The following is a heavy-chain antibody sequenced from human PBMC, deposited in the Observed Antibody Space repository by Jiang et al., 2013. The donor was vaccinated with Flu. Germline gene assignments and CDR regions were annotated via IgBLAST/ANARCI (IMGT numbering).Heavy chain of an antibody. Sequence: GVVQPGESLRLSCITSGFTFTSFGMHWVRQAPGKGLEWVTFIRFDGRNKYYADSVEGRFTISRDNSKNTLYLQMNSLRPEDTAVYYCARDDVYSVGAEGGLDSWGQGVLVTVSS. V-gene: IGHV3-30*02. D-gene: IGHD1-26*01. CDR3: ARDDVYSVGAEGGLDS. CDR1: GFTFTSFG. J-gene: IGHJ4*02. CDR2: IRFDGRNK.